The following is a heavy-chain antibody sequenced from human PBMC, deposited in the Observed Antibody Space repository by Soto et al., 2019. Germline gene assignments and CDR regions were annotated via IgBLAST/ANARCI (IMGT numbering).Heavy chain of an antibody. CDR1: GGTFSSYA. CDR3: ARGYQLLSTGGFDY. D-gene: IGHD2-2*01. V-gene: IGHV1-69*13. CDR2: IIPIFGTA. Sequence: GASVKVSCKASGGTFSSYAISWVRQAPGQGLEWMGGIIPIFGTANYAQKFQGRVTITADESTSTAYMELSSLRSEDTAVYYCARGYQLLSTGGFDYWGQGTLVTVSS. J-gene: IGHJ4*02.